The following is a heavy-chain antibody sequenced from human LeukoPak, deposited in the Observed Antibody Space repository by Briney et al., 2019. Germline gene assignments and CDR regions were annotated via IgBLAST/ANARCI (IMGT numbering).Heavy chain of an antibody. Sequence: GGSLTLFCAASGFTFSSYAMRWVRQAPGRGLEWVSAISGSGGYTYYADTVKGRFTISRDNPKNTLYLQMNSLRAEDTAVYYCAKYTAVVDHNYYGMDVWGQGTTVTVSS. J-gene: IGHJ6*01. CDR3: AKYTAVVDHNYYGMDV. CDR1: GFTFSSYA. V-gene: IGHV3-23*01. D-gene: IGHD5-18*01. CDR2: ISGSGGYT.